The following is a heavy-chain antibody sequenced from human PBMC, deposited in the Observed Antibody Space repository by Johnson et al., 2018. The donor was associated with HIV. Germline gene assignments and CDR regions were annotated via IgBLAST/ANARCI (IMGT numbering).Heavy chain of an antibody. CDR3: ARDLRAFDI. V-gene: IGHV3-74*01. CDR1: GFIFRNYW. CDR2: IYSDGTDT. J-gene: IGHJ3*02. Sequence: VQLVESGGGLVQPGGSLRLSCAASGFIFRNYWMYWVRQAPGKGLVWVARIYSDGTDTYYADSVKGRFTISRDNSKNTLYLQMNSLRAEDTAVYYCARDLRAFDIWGQGTMVTVSS.